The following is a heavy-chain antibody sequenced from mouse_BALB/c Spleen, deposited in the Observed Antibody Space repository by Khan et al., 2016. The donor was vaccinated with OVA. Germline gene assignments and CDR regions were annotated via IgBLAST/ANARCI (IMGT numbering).Heavy chain of an antibody. CDR2: ISYSGST. D-gene: IGHD1-2*01. V-gene: IGHV3-2*02. J-gene: IGHJ2*01. CDR1: GYSITSGYG. CDR3: ARTARIKY. Sequence: VQLMESGPGLVKPSQSLSLTCTVTGYSITSGYGWNWIRQFPGNKLEWMGYISYSGSTNYNPSLKSRISITRDTSKNQFFLQLNSVTTEDTATYYCARTARIKYWGQGTTRTVSA.